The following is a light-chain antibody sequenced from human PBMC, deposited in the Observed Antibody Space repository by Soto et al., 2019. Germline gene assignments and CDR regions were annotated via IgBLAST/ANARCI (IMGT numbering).Light chain of an antibody. J-gene: IGKJ1*01. CDR3: QQCYSSPRT. Sequence: DIQMTQSPSTLSASVGDRVTITCRASQSISTYLNWYQQKVGRAPTLLIYAASSLQSGVPSRVSGGGSGTDFTLTISGLQPEDFAMYFCQQCYSSPRTFGQGTKVEIK. CDR1: QSISTY. V-gene: IGKV1-39*01. CDR2: AAS.